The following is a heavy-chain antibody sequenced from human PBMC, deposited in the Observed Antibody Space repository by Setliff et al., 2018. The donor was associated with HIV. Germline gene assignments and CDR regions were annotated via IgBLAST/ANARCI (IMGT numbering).Heavy chain of an antibody. Sequence: PSETLSLTCTVSGGSISSYYWSWIRQPPGNGLEWIGSIYHTGSTYYKPSLKSRVTMSVDTSKNQFSLKLSSVTAADTAVFYCARGGYSYGFGRHRAYFQYWGQGTQVTVSS. CDR3: ARGGYSYGFGRHRAYFQY. V-gene: IGHV4-59*04. CDR1: GGSISSYY. CDR2: IYHTGST. J-gene: IGHJ1*01. D-gene: IGHD5-18*01.